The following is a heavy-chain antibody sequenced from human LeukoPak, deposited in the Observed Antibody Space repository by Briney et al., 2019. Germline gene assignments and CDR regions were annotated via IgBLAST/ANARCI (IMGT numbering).Heavy chain of an antibody. J-gene: IGHJ4*02. D-gene: IGHD2-15*01. CDR3: ARGGSGYCSAGSCYPIDY. CDR1: GFTSSAYD. CDR2: SGTVGDT. V-gene: IGHV3-13*04. Sequence: GESLRLSCAASGFTSSAYDMHWVRQITGGGLEWVSTSGTVGDTFYSDSVKGRFTISRDNSKNTLYLQMNSLRAEDTVVYYCARGGSGYCSAGSCYPIDYWGQGTLVTVSS.